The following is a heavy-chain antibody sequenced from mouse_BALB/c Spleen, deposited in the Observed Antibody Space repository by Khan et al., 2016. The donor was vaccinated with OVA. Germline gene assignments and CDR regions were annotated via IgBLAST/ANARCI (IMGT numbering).Heavy chain of an antibody. CDR3: ARHWVGVMDY. J-gene: IGHJ4*01. D-gene: IGHD1-1*01. CDR2: ISSGGTYT. CDR1: GFTFSTYG. V-gene: IGHV5-6*01. Sequence: EVELVESGGDLVKPGGSLKLSCAASGFTFSTYGMSWVRQTPDKRLEWVATISSGGTYTYYPDSVKGRFTFSRDNATNTLYLQMTSLGSEDTAMYYCARHWVGVMDYWGQGTSVTVSA.